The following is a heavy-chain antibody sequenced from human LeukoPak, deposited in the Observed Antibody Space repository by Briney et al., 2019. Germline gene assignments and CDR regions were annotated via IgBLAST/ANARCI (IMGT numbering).Heavy chain of an antibody. CDR3: ARHGTYSSSWYLPFGY. J-gene: IGHJ4*02. Sequence: SETLSLTCTVSGGSIRSTSYYWGWIRQPPGKGLEWIGSIYYSGSSYYNPSLKSRLTISVDTSKNQFSLKLSSVTAADTAEYYCARHGTYSSSWYLPFGYWGQGTLVTVSS. V-gene: IGHV4-39*07. CDR2: IYYSGSS. D-gene: IGHD6-13*01. CDR1: GGSIRSTSYY.